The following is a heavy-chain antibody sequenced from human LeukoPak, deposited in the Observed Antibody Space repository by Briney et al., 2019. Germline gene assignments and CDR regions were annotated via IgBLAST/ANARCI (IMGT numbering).Heavy chain of an antibody. Sequence: SETLSLTCTVSGGSISSYYWSWIRQPPGKGLEWIGYIYTSGSTNYNPSLKSRVTISVDTSKNQFSLKLGSVTAADTAVYYCARTTYYYDSSGLAPTPDYYYYMDVWGKGTTVTVSS. CDR2: IYTSGST. J-gene: IGHJ6*03. V-gene: IGHV4-4*09. D-gene: IGHD3-22*01. CDR3: ARTTYYYDSSGLAPTPDYYYYMDV. CDR1: GGSISSYY.